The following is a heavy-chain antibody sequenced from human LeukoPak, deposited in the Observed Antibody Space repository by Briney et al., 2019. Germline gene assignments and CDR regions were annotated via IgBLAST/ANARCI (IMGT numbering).Heavy chain of an antibody. V-gene: IGHV1-2*02. CDR3: ARDPIAAAGTWYYYYMDV. D-gene: IGHD6-13*01. Sequence: ASVKVSCKVSGYTLTELSMHWVRQAPGQGLEWMGWINPNSGGTNYAQKFQGRVTMTRDTSISTAYMELSRLRSDDTAVYYCARDPIAAAGTWYYYYMDVWGKGTTVTVSS. CDR2: INPNSGGT. CDR1: GYTLTELS. J-gene: IGHJ6*03.